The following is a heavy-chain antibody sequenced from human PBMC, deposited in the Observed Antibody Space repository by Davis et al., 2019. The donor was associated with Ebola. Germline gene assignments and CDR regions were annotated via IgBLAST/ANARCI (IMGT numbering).Heavy chain of an antibody. CDR3: ARSVLWFRELLSPLDY. V-gene: IGHV1-69*13. CDR2: IIPIFGTA. J-gene: IGHJ4*02. D-gene: IGHD3-10*01. Sequence: SVKVSCKASGGTFSSYAISWVRQAPGQGLEWMGGIIPIFGTANYAQKFQGRVTITADESTSTAYMELSSLRSEDTAVYYCARSVLWFRELLSPLDYWGQGTLVTVSS. CDR1: GGTFSSYA.